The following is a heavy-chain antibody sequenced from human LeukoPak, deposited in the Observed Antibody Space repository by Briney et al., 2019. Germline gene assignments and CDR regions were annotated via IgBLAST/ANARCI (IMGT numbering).Heavy chain of an antibody. CDR1: RFTVSSNY. Sequence: GGSLRLSCAASRFTVSSNYMSWVRQAPGKGLEWVSVIYSGGSTYYADSVKGRFTISRDNSKNTLYLQMNSLRAEDTAVYYCAGSVIAVAGTIYFDYWGQGTLVTVSS. D-gene: IGHD6-19*01. CDR2: IYSGGST. V-gene: IGHV3-66*01. J-gene: IGHJ4*02. CDR3: AGSVIAVAGTIYFDY.